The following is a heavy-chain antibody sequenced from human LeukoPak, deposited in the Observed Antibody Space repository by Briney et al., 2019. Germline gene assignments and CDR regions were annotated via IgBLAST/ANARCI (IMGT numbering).Heavy chain of an antibody. J-gene: IGHJ3*02. CDR1: GFTFSSYA. D-gene: IGHD3-9*01. CDR3: ARDWYDNSDAFDI. Sequence: QPGGSLRLSCAASGFTFSSYAMHWVRQAPGKGLEWVAVISYDGSNKYYADSVKGRFTISRDNSKNTLYLQMNSLRAEDTAVYYCARDWYDNSDAFDIWGQGTMVTVSS. V-gene: IGHV3-30*04. CDR2: ISYDGSNK.